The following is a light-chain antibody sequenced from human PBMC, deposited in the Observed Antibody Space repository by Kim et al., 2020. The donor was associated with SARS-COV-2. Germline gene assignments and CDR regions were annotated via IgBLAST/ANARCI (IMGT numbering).Light chain of an antibody. Sequence: GQKVPISCSGGSSNNGTNYVSRYQQLPGTAPKLLIYDNNKRPSGIPDRFSGSKSGTSATLGITGLQTGDEADYYCGTWDGSLSAVVFGGGTKLTVL. CDR2: DNN. CDR3: GTWDGSLSAVV. V-gene: IGLV1-51*01. CDR1: SSNNGTNY. J-gene: IGLJ2*01.